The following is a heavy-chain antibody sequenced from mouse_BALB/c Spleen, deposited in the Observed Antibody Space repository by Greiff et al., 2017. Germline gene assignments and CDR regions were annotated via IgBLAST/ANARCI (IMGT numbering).Heavy chain of an antibody. Sequence: QVQLKESGPELVKPGASVKMSCKASGYTFTDYVISWVKQRTGQGLEWIGEIYPGSGSTYYNEKFKGKATLTADKSSNTAYMQLSSLTSEDSAVYFCARSGDYEGGGFAYWGQGTLVTVSA. CDR2: IYPGSGST. J-gene: IGHJ3*01. D-gene: IGHD2-4*01. CDR1: GYTFTDYV. CDR3: ARSGDYEGGGFAY. V-gene: IGHV1-77*01.